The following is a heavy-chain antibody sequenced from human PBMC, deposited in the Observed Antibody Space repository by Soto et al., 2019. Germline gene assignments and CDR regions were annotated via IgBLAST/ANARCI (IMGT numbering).Heavy chain of an antibody. CDR1: GGTFSSYT. D-gene: IGHD2-15*01. V-gene: IGHV1-69*02. J-gene: IGHJ3*02. Sequence: SVKVSCKASGGTFSSYTISWVRQAPGQGLEWMGRIIPILGIANYAQKFQGRVTITADKSTSTAYMELSSLRSEDTAVYYCARGIVVVAATPDAFDIWGQGTMVTVSS. CDR2: IIPILGIA. CDR3: ARGIVVVAATPDAFDI.